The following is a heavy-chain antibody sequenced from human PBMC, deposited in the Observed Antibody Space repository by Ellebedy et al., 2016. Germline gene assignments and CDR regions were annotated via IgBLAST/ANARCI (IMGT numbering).Heavy chain of an antibody. D-gene: IGHD5-18*01. J-gene: IGHJ5*02. CDR2: INSDGSST. CDR3: ARFRGYSYGYGFDP. V-gene: IGHV3-74*01. Sequence: GESLKISXAAPGFTFNTYWMHWVRQAPGKGLVWVSRINSDGSSTSYADSVKGRFTISRDNAKNTLYLQLNSLRPEYTAVYYCARFRGYSYGYGFDPWGQGTLVTVSS. CDR1: GFTFNTYW.